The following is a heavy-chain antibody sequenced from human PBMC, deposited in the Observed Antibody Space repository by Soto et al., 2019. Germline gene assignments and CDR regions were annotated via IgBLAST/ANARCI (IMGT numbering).Heavy chain of an antibody. J-gene: IGHJ4*02. D-gene: IGHD3-10*01. CDR3: TRAWEITVSTGSFGGF. CDR2: IIPFHGVT. V-gene: IGHV1-69*02. CDR1: GGTFSPYT. Sequence: QVQLVQSGAEVKKPGSSVKVSCKASGGTFSPYTINWVRQAPGQGLEWMGRIIPFHGVTNYAQKFQARVTITADKSTSTAYMELRGLRFEDTAMYYCTRAWEITVSTGSFGGFWGRGTLVTVSS.